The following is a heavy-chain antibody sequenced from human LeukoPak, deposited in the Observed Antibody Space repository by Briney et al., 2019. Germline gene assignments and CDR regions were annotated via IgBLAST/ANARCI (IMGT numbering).Heavy chain of an antibody. CDR3: AREDSGSYYNYYYFYMDG. J-gene: IGHJ6*03. CDR2: IYPSGNT. V-gene: IGHV4-4*07. D-gene: IGHD3-10*01. CDR1: GGSFSSYF. Sequence: SETLSLTCSISGGSFSSYFWSWVRQPAGKGLEWIGRIYPSGNTNYNPSLKSRVTLSVDTSKTQFSLRLSSVTAADTAVYYCAREDSGSYYNYYYFYMDGWGKGTTVTISS.